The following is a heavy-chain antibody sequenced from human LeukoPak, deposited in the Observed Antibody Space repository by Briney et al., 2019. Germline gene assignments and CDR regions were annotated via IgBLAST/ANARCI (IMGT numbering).Heavy chain of an antibody. CDR1: GFTFDDYA. CDR3: AKALTPYYYDSSGYSIGGSFDY. V-gene: IGHV3-9*03. CDR2: ISWNSGSI. D-gene: IGHD3-22*01. Sequence: PGRSLRLSCAASGFTFDDYAMHWVRQAPGKGLEWDSGISWNSGSIGYADSVKGRFTISRDNAKNSLYLQMNSLRAEDMALYYCAKALTPYYYDSSGYSIGGSFDYWGQGTLVTVSS. J-gene: IGHJ4*02.